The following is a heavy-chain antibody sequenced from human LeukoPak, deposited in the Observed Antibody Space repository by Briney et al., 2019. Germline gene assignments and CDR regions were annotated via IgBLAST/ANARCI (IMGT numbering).Heavy chain of an antibody. CDR3: ARLYGNYQNYFDY. V-gene: IGHV4-39*07. J-gene: IGHJ4*02. D-gene: IGHD1-7*01. Sequence: SETLSLTCTVSGGSISSITYYWGWIRQPPGKGLEWVGHMYYRGNTFYNPSLKSRVTISVDTSKNQFSLKLGSVTAADTAVYYCARLYGNYQNYFDYWGQGTLVTVSS. CDR2: MYYRGNT. CDR1: GGSISSITYY.